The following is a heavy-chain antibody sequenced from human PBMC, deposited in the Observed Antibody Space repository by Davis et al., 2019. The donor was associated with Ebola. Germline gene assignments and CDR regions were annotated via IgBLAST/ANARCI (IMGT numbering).Heavy chain of an antibody. CDR3: ARGIEVWFGESWSPTFDY. CDR1: GGSISSYY. D-gene: IGHD3-10*01. J-gene: IGHJ4*02. Sequence: PSETLSLTCTVSGGSISSYYWSWIRQPPGKGLEWIGYIYYSGSTNYNPSLKSRVTISVDTSKNQFSLKLSSVTATDTAVYYCARGIEVWFGESWSPTFDYWGQGTLVTVSS. V-gene: IGHV4-59*01. CDR2: IYYSGST.